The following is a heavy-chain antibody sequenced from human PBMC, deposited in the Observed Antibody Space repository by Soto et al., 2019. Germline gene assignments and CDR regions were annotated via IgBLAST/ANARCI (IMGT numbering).Heavy chain of an antibody. Sequence: PGGSLRLSCAASGFTFSNAWRSWVRQAPGKGLEWVGRIKSRADGETNADGAPVRGRFTISRDDSKNTLYLQINSRKTEDTAIYYCTVINRRDKHSTSGYRFDPWGPGTLVTVSS. J-gene: IGHJ5*02. V-gene: IGHV3-15*01. CDR1: GFTFSNAW. D-gene: IGHD2-2*01. CDR3: TVINRRDKHSTSGYRFDP. CDR2: IKSRADGETN.